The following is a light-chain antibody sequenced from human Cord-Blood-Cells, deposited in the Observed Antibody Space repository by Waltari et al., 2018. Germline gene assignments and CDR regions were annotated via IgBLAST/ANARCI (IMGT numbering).Light chain of an antibody. Sequence: DIQMTQSPSSLSESVGDRVAITCRASKSISSYLNWYQQKPGKAPKLLIYAASSLQSGVPSRFSGSGSGTDFTLTISSLQPEDFATYYCQQSYSTPWTFGQGTKVEIK. V-gene: IGKV1-39*01. CDR1: KSISSY. J-gene: IGKJ1*01. CDR3: QQSYSTPWT. CDR2: AAS.